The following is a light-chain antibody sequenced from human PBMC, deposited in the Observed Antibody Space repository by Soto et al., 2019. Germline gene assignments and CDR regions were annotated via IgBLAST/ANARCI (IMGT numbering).Light chain of an antibody. Sequence: QSVLTQPASMSGSPGQSITISCTGTSGDVGTYSLVSWYQQHPGKAPKLIIYGVDKRPSGVSDRFSGSKSGNWASLTISGLQAEDEADYYCCSYAATITWVFGGGTKVTVL. V-gene: IGLV2-23*02. CDR1: SGDVGTYSL. J-gene: IGLJ3*02. CDR2: GVD. CDR3: CSYAATITWV.